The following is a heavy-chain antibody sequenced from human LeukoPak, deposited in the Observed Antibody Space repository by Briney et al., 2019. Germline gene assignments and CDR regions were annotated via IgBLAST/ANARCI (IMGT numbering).Heavy chain of an antibody. CDR1: GFTFTSHA. CDR2: IWYDGSSK. J-gene: IGHJ4*02. V-gene: IGHV3-33*06. Sequence: GGSLRLSCAPSGFTFTSHAMHWVRQAPGKGLEWVALIWYDGSSKKYADSVKGRFTLSRDFSKHMLYLQMDSLRVEDTAVYYCAKALGSGWSPSGPDYWGQGTLVTVFS. CDR3: AKALGSGWSPSGPDY. D-gene: IGHD6-19*01.